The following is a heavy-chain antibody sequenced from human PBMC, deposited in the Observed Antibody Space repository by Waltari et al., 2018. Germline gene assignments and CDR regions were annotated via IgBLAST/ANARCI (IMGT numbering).Heavy chain of an antibody. J-gene: IGHJ6*03. D-gene: IGHD4-17*01. CDR3: AREPRDTTGQPHYYYYMDV. Sequence: QVQLQESGPGLVKPSETLSLTCTVSGGSISSYYWSWIRKPAGKGLEWMGRIYSSGGTNSNPALKSRVTMSVDTSKNQFSLKLSSVTAADTAVYYCAREPRDTTGQPHYYYYMDVWGKGTTVTISS. CDR1: GGSISSYY. CDR2: IYSSGGT. V-gene: IGHV4-4*07.